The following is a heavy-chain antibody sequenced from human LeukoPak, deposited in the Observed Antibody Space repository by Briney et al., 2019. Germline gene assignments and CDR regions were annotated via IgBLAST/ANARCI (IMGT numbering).Heavy chain of an antibody. Sequence: ASVKVSCKASGYTFTGYYMHWVRQAPEQGLEWMGWINPNSGGTNYAQKFQGWVTMTRDTSISTAYMELSRLRSDDTAVYYCARDRRYCSGGSCYSDAFDIWGQGTMVTVSS. CDR1: GYTFTGYY. V-gene: IGHV1-2*04. J-gene: IGHJ3*02. D-gene: IGHD2-15*01. CDR2: INPNSGGT. CDR3: ARDRRYCSGGSCYSDAFDI.